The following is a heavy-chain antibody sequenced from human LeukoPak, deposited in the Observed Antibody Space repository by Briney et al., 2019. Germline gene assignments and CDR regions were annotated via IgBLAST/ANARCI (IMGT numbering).Heavy chain of an antibody. CDR1: GGTFSSYA. D-gene: IGHD6-13*01. Sequence: ASVKVSCKASGGTFSSYAISWVRQAPGQGLEWMGWISAYNGNTNYAQKLQGRVTMTTDTSTSTAYMELRSLRSDDTAVYYCARVGAAAGLLVSPWGQGTLVTVSS. V-gene: IGHV1-18*01. CDR3: ARVGAAAGLLVSP. CDR2: ISAYNGNT. J-gene: IGHJ5*02.